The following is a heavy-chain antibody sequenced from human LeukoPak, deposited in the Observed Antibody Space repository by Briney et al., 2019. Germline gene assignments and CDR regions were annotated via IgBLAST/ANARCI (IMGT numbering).Heavy chain of an antibody. V-gene: IGHV1-69*06. D-gene: IGHD5-18*01. J-gene: IGHJ4*02. CDR3: ARGSLYSYGPYYFDY. CDR2: IIPIFGTA. Sequence: GASVKVSCKASGGTFSSYAISWVRQAPGQGLEWMGRIIPIFGTANYAQKFQGRVTITADKSTSTAYMELSSLRSEDTAVYYCARGSLYSYGPYYFDYWGQGTLVTVSS. CDR1: GGTFSSYA.